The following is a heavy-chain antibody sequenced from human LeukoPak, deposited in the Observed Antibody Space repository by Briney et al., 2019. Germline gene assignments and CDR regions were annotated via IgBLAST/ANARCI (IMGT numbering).Heavy chain of an antibody. CDR2: IYYSGST. Sequence: SETLSLTCTVSGGSISSYYWSWIRQPPGKGLEWIGYIYYSGSTNYNPSPKSRVTKSVDTSKNQFSLKLSSVTAADTAVYYCAKTSYQQLVSFFGAFDIWGQGTMVTVSS. CDR3: AKTSYQQLVSFFGAFDI. CDR1: GGSISSYY. J-gene: IGHJ3*02. D-gene: IGHD6-13*01. V-gene: IGHV4-59*08.